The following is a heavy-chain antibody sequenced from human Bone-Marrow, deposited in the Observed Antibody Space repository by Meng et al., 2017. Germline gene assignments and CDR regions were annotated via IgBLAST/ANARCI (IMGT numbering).Heavy chain of an antibody. CDR2: INHSGST. J-gene: IGHJ4*02. CDR1: GGSFSDYY. Sequence: QVHIPLSGAGLLKPSETLSLTCVVSGGSFSDYYWSWIRQPPGKGLEWIGEINHSGSTNYNPSLEGRATISVDTSQNNLSLRLSSVTAADSAVYYCARGPTTMAHDFDYWGQGTLVTVSS. V-gene: IGHV4-34*02. CDR3: ARGPTTMAHDFDY. D-gene: IGHD4-11*01.